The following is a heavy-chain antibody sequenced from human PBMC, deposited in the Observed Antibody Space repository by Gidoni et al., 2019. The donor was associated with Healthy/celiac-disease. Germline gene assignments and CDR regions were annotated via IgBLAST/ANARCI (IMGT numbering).Heavy chain of an antibody. CDR2: ISGSGGST. CDR3: AKEQLVNYYYYGMDV. Sequence: EVQLLESGGGLVQPGGALRLSCAASGFTFNSYAMSWVRQAPGKGLEWVSAISGSGGSTYYADSVKGRFTISRDNSKNTLYLQMNSLRAEDTAVYYCAKEQLVNYYYYGMDVWGQGTTVTVSS. J-gene: IGHJ6*02. CDR1: GFTFNSYA. V-gene: IGHV3-23*01. D-gene: IGHD6-6*01.